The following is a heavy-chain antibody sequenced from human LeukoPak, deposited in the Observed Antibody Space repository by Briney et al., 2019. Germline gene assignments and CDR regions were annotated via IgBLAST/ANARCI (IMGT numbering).Heavy chain of an antibody. D-gene: IGHD3-10*01. Sequence: AGGSLRLSCAASGFTFSTYAMLWVRQAPGKGLEWVAVISFDGNNEYYADSVRGRFTISRDNSKNTLSLQMNSLRVEDTAVYYCARGRYYLDNWGQGTLVTVSS. CDR2: ISFDGNNE. V-gene: IGHV3-30*04. CDR1: GFTFSTYA. CDR3: ARGRYYLDN. J-gene: IGHJ4*02.